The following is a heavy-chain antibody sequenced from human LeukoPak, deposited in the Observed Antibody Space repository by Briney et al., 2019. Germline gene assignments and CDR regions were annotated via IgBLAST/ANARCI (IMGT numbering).Heavy chain of an antibody. J-gene: IGHJ3*02. V-gene: IGHV3-66*01. CDR3: ARDVRVSLSVVADAFDI. D-gene: IGHD4-23*01. CDR1: GFTVSSNY. Sequence: GGSLRLSCAAPGFTVSSNYMSWVRQAPGKGLEWVSVIYSGGSTYYADSVKGRFTISRDNSKNTLYLQMNSLRAEDTAVYYCARDVRVSLSVVADAFDIWGQGTMVTVSS. CDR2: IYSGGST.